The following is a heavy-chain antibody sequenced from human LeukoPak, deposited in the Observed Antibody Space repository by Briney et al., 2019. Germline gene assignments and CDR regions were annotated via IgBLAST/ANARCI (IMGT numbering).Heavy chain of an antibody. D-gene: IGHD3-3*01. CDR2: ISYDGSNK. Sequence: GGSLRLSCAASGFTFSNYAMHWVRQAPGKGLEWVATISYDGSNKYYADSVKGRFTISRDNSKNTLYLQMNSLRAEDTAVYYCARDTTIFGVVYTSFDYWGQGTLVTVSS. CDR3: ARDTTIFGVVYTSFDY. J-gene: IGHJ4*02. CDR1: GFTFSNYA. V-gene: IGHV3-30-3*01.